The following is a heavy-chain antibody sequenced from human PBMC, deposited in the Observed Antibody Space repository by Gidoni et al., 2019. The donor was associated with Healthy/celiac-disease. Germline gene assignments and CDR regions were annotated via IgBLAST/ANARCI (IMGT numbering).Heavy chain of an antibody. CDR3: ARVYSGRPLAYFDY. CDR2: IYYSGST. Sequence: QVQLQESGPGLVKPSETLSLTCTVSGGSISSYYWSWIRQPPGKGLEWIGYIYYSGSTNYNPSLKSRVTISVDTSKNQFSLKLSSVTAADTAVYYCARVYSGRPLAYFDYWGQGTLVTVSS. J-gene: IGHJ4*02. D-gene: IGHD1-26*01. V-gene: IGHV4-59*01. CDR1: GGSISSYY.